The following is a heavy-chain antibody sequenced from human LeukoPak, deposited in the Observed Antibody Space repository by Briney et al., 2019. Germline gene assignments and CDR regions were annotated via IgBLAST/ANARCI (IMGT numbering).Heavy chain of an antibody. Sequence: GGSLRLSCTVSGFTLSSYEMSWIRQAPGKGLEWVSSTDYDGGSGHYADSVKGRFTISRDNSNNTLFLHLNSLRGEDTAVYYCTRNSGWYGLSWGQGTLVTVSS. CDR2: TDYDGGSG. CDR3: TRNSGWYGLS. J-gene: IGHJ1*01. V-gene: IGHV3-23*01. D-gene: IGHD6-19*01. CDR1: GFTLSSYE.